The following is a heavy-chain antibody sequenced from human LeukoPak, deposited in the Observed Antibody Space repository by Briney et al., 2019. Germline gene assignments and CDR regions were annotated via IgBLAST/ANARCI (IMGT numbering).Heavy chain of an antibody. CDR3: ARVGGVIVFFDY. J-gene: IGHJ4*01. CDR1: GGSISSSSYY. Sequence: SETLSLTCTVSGGSISSSSYYWGWIRQPPGKGLEWIGSIYYSGSTYYNPSLKSRVTISVDTSKNQFSLKLSSVTAADTAVYYCARVGGVIVFFDYWGQGTLVTVSS. CDR2: IYYSGST. V-gene: IGHV4-39*07. D-gene: IGHD3-16*02.